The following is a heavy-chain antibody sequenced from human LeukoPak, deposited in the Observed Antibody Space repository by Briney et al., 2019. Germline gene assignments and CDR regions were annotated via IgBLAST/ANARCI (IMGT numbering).Heavy chain of an antibody. V-gene: IGHV4-31*03. D-gene: IGHD3-22*01. CDR2: IYYSGST. Sequence: SETLSLTCTVSGGSISSGGYYWSWIRQHPGKGLEWIGYIYYSGSTYYNPSLKSRVTISVDTSKNQFSLKLSSVTAADTAVYYCAREPEYYYDRSGYKTENFDYWGQGTLVTVSS. CDR1: GGSISSGGYY. CDR3: AREPEYYYDRSGYKTENFDY. J-gene: IGHJ4*02.